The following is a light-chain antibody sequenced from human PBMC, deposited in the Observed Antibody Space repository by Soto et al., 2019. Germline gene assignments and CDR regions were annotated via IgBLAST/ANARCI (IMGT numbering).Light chain of an antibody. CDR1: QSISSW. CDR3: QQYNSYPRT. V-gene: IGKV1-5*03. CDR2: KAS. J-gene: IGKJ1*01. Sequence: DIQMAQSPSTLSASVGDRVTITCRASQSISSWLAWYQQKPGKAPKLLIYKASTLRNGVPSRFSGSASGTEFTLTISSLQPDDFATYYCQQYNSYPRTFGHGTKVEIK.